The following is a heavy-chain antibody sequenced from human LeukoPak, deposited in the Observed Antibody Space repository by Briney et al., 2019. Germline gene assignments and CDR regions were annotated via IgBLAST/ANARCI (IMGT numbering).Heavy chain of an antibody. Sequence: SETLSLTCAGYGGSFSGYYWSWIRQPPGKGLEWIGEINHSGSTNYNPSLKSRVTISVDTTKNQFSLKLRSVTAADTAVYYCARNLVVPAAVQYNWFDPWGQGTLVTVSS. CDR3: ARNLVVPAAVQYNWFDP. D-gene: IGHD2-2*01. CDR1: GGSFSGYY. J-gene: IGHJ5*02. CDR2: INHSGST. V-gene: IGHV4-34*01.